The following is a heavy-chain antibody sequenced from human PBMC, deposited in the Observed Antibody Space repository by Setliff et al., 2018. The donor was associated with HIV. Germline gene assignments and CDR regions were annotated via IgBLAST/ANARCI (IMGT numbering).Heavy chain of an antibody. CDR2: IKPASGDT. J-gene: IGHJ4*02. Sequence: ASVKVSCKASGYSFPNYAIHWVRLAPGQRLEWMGWIKPASGDTQYSQKFQGRVTITRDTSASKVYMEVSRLKSEDTAVYFCGRNGCSGDSYFCDLDSWVQGTLVTVSS. V-gene: IGHV1-3*01. CDR1: GYSFPNYA. CDR3: GRNGCSGDSYFCDLDS. D-gene: IGHD2-21*02.